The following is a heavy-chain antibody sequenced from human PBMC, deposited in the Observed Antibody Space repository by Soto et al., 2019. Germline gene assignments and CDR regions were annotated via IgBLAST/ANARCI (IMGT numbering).Heavy chain of an antibody. V-gene: IGHV4-34*01. CDR2: INHSGST. D-gene: IGHD2-15*01. CDR1: GGSFSGYY. CDR3: ARGRVVVVVAAKLAWFDP. J-gene: IGHJ5*02. Sequence: AETLSLTCAVYGGSFSGYYWSWIRQPPGKGLEWIGEINHSGSTNYNPSLKSRVTISVDTSKNQFSLKLSSVTAADTAVYYCARGRVVVVVAAKLAWFDPWGQGTLVTVSS.